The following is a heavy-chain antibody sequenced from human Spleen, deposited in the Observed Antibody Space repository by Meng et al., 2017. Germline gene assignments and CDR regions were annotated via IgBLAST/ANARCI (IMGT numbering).Heavy chain of an antibody. CDR3: AKIPQFRRHNY. D-gene: IGHD2-21*01. V-gene: IGHV3-23*01. J-gene: IGHJ4*02. CDR2: ISGSGGST. CDR1: GFTFSSYA. Sequence: GESLKISCAASGFTFSSYAMSWVRQAPGKGLEWVSAISGSGGSTYYADSVKGRFTISRDNSKNTLYLQINSLRAEDTAVYYCAKIPQFRRHNYWGQGTLVTVSS.